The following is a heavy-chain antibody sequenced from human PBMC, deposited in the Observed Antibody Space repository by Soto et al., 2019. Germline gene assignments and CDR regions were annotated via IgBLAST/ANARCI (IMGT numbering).Heavy chain of an antibody. CDR3: ARESISARLQFSFFDY. CDR1: GASISSYY. CDR2: IYYSGST. Sequence: QVQLQESGPGLVKPSETLSLTCTVSGASISSYYWSWIRQPPGKGLEWIGYIYYSGSTNYNPSLKSRVTISVDTSTNQCSLKLSSVTAADTAVYYCARESISARLQFSFFDYWGQGTLVTVSS. V-gene: IGHV4-59*01. D-gene: IGHD3-9*01. J-gene: IGHJ4*02.